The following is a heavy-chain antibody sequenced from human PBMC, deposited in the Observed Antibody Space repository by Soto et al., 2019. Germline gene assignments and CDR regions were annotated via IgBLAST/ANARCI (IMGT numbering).Heavy chain of an antibody. CDR3: ARAETWVTVNMGGY. J-gene: IGHJ4*02. CDR1: GYTFTSYG. CDR2: ISAYNGIT. V-gene: IGHV1-18*01. D-gene: IGHD1-20*01. Sequence: QVQLVQSGAEVKKPGASVKVSCKAFGYTFTSYGFSWVRQAPGQGLEWMGGISAYNGITNYAQKFQGRVTMTTDTSTSTAYMELRSLRSDDSAVYYCARAETWVTVNMGGYWGQGTLVTVYS.